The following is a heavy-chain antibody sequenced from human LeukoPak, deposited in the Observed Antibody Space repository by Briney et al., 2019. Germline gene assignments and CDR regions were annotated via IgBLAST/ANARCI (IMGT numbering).Heavy chain of an antibody. CDR3: ASLTVSGGHYFDY. V-gene: IGHV4-30-4*08. CDR1: GGSISSGDYY. CDR2: IYYSGST. Sequence: SQTLSLTRTVSGGSISSGDYYWSWIRQPPGKGLEWIGYIYYSGSTYYNPSLKSRVTISVDTSKNQFSLKLSSVTAADTAVYYCASLTVSGGHYFDYWGQGTLVTVSS. J-gene: IGHJ4*02. D-gene: IGHD4-11*01.